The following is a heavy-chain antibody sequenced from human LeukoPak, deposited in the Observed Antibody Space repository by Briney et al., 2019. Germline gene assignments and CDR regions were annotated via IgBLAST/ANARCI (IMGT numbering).Heavy chain of an antibody. J-gene: IGHJ6*02. CDR1: GYTFTSYG. CDR2: ISAYNGNT. D-gene: IGHD6-19*01. V-gene: IGHV1-18*01. Sequence: ASVNVSCTASGYTFTSYGISWVRQAPGQGLEWMGWISAYNGNTNYAQKLQGRVTMTTDTSTSTAYMELRSLRFDDTAVYYCARGPSSSGWLYYYYGMDVWGQGTTVTVSS. CDR3: ARGPSSSGWLYYYYGMDV.